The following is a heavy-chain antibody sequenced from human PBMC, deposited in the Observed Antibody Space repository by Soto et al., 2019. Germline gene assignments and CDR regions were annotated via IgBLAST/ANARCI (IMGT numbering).Heavy chain of an antibody. J-gene: IGHJ3*02. Sequence: PGGSLRLSCAASGFSFTTYVMHWVRQAPGKGLEWVAVISHDGSYKYYGDAVKGRFTISRDTSKNAVYLEMNSLRPEDTAVYYRAKGLLAIVGTTLPRDAFNIWGQGTMVTVSS. V-gene: IGHV3-30*18. CDR2: ISHDGSYK. D-gene: IGHD1-26*01. CDR1: GFSFTTYV. CDR3: AKGLLAIVGTTLPRDAFNI.